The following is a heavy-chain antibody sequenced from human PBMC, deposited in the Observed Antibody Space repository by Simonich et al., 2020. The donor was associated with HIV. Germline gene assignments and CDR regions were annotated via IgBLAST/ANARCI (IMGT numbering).Heavy chain of an antibody. CDR2: IYYSGPH. J-gene: IGHJ4*02. V-gene: IGHV4-39*01. D-gene: IGHD3-3*01. CDR3: AVTYYDFWSGYFPLDY. CDR1: GGSISSSSYN. Sequence: QLQLQESGPGPVKPSETLSLTCTVSGGSISSSSYNWGRIRQPPGKGLEWSGSIYYSGPHNYNPSLKIRFTISVDTSKNQFSLKLGSVTAADTAVYYCAVTYYDFWSGYFPLDYWGQGTLVTVSS.